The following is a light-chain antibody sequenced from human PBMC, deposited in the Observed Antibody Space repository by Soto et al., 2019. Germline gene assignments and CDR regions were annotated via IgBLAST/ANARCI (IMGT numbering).Light chain of an antibody. CDR1: SGHSSYI. CDR3: ESWDSNSRV. CDR2: DEGSGSY. J-gene: IGLJ2*01. V-gene: IGLV4-60*03. Sequence: QSVLTQSSSASASLGSSVKLTCTLSSGHSSYIIAWHQQQPGKAPRSLMKDEGSGSYTKGSGIPDRFSGSSSGADRYLTISNLQSEDEADYYCESWDSNSRVFGGGTKLTVL.